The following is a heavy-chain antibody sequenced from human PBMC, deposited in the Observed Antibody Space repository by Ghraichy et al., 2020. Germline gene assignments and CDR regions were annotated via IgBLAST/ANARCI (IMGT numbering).Heavy chain of an antibody. J-gene: IGHJ4*02. Sequence: LSLTCAASGFTFSSYGMHWVRQAPGKGLEWVAVIWYDGSNKYYADSVKGRFTISRDNSKNTLYLQMNSPRAEDTAVYYCARDPYYYDSSGYYPGFDYWGQGTLVTVSS. D-gene: IGHD3-22*01. CDR2: IWYDGSNK. CDR1: GFTFSSYG. V-gene: IGHV3-33*01. CDR3: ARDPYYYDSSGYYPGFDY.